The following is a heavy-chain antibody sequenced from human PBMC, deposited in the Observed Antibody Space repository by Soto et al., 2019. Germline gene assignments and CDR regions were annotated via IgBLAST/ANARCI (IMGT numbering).Heavy chain of an antibody. CDR3: VREENCSDGVCYSEYFHR. CDR1: GYIFTAYS. CDR2: VNPSGGST. J-gene: IGHJ1*01. D-gene: IGHD2-15*01. Sequence: QVQLVQSGAEVKKPGASVKVSCKASGYIFTAYSMHWVRQAPGQGLEWMGVVNPSGGSTNYAQRFQGSITMTRDTSTSTVYMDLKFLTSEDTAVYYCVREENCSDGVCYSEYFHRWGQGTLVTVSS. V-gene: IGHV1-46*01.